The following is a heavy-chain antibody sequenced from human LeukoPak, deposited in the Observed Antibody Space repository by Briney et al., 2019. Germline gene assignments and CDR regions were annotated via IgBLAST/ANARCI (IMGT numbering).Heavy chain of an antibody. V-gene: IGHV1-46*01. CDR3: ASVMNTAMTTGYIDY. J-gene: IGHJ4*02. CDR2: INPSGGST. D-gene: IGHD5-18*01. Sequence: ASVNVSCKASGYTFTSYYMHWVRQAPGQGLEWMGIINPSGGSTSYAQKFQCRVTMTRDTSTNTIYMELSSLRSEDTAVYYCASVMNTAMTTGYIDYWGQGTLVTVSS. CDR1: GYTFTSYY.